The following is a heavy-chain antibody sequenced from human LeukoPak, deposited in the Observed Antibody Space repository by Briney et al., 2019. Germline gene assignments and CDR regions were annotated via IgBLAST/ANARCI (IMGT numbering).Heavy chain of an antibody. CDR1: GGSISSGDYY. CDR2: IYYSGST. J-gene: IGHJ6*03. D-gene: IGHD2-2*01. Sequence: SETLSLTCTVSGGSISSGDYYWSWIRQPPGKGLEWIGYIYYSGSTYYNPSLKSRVTISVDTSKNQFSLKLSSVTAADTAVYYCAREDIVVVPAAMMDYYYYYMDVWGKGTTVTVSS. V-gene: IGHV4-30-4*08. CDR3: AREDIVVVPAAMMDYYYYYMDV.